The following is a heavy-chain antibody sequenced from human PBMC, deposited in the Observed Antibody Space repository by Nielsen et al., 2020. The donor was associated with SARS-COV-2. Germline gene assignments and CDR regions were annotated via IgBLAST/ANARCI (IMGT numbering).Heavy chain of an antibody. CDR2: FDPEDGEI. CDR3: ATSDFTIIPLF. Sequence: ASVKVSCKVSGYSLTEISMHWVRQAPGKGLEWMGSFDPEDGEIIYAQKFEGRVTMTEDTSTDTAYMELRSLRSEGTAVYYCATSDFTIIPLFWGQGTAVTVSS. D-gene: IGHD3-3*01. V-gene: IGHV1-24*01. J-gene: IGHJ6*02. CDR1: GYSLTEIS.